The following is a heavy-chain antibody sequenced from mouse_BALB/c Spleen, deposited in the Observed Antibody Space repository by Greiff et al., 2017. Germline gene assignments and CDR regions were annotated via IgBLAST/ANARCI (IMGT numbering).Heavy chain of an antibody. CDR3: ARGGGYDYGAFAY. V-gene: IGHV5-4*02. CDR2: ISDGGSYT. J-gene: IGHJ3*01. CDR1: GFTFSDYY. Sequence: EVQVVESGGGLVKPGGSLKLSCAASGFTFSDYYMYWVRQTPEKRLEWVATISDGGSYTYYPDSVKGRFTISRDNAKNNLYLQMSSLKSEDTAMYYCARGGGYDYGAFAYGGQGTLVTVSA. D-gene: IGHD2-4*01.